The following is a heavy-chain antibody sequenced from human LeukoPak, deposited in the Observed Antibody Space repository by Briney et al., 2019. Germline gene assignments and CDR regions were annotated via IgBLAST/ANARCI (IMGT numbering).Heavy chain of an antibody. J-gene: IGHJ5*02. CDR1: GFTFSNYW. Sequence: QTGGSLRLSCVASGFTFSNYWMHWVRQPPGKGLVWVSRIYVDGRTTNYADSVKGRFTISRDNAKNTVYLGMNSLSVEDTATYYCIRDFRSADLWGQGTLVTVTS. CDR2: IYVDGRTT. V-gene: IGHV3-74*01. CDR3: IRDFRSADL.